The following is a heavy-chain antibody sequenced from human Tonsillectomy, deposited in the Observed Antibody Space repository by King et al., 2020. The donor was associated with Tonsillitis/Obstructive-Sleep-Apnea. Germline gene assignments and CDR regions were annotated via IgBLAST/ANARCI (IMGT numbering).Heavy chain of an antibody. D-gene: IGHD5-24*01. Sequence: VQLVQSGGGLVQPGGSLRLSCAASGFTFSTYAMSWVRQTPGKGREWVSAISASGGSTYYADSVKGRFTISRDNSKSTLYLQMNSLRTEDTAVYYCAKRGGYNRLGDWGGQGTRVTVSS. V-gene: IGHV3-23*04. CDR3: AKRGGYNRLGDW. J-gene: IGHJ4*02. CDR1: GFTFSTYA. CDR2: ISASGGST.